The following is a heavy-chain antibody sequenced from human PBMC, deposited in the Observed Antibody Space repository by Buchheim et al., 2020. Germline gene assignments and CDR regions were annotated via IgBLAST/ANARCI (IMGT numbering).Heavy chain of an antibody. V-gene: IGHV7-4-1*02. D-gene: IGHD3-22*01. CDR1: GYTFTSYA. Sequence: QVQLVQSGSELKKPGASVKVSCKASGYTFTSYAMNWVRQAPGQGLEWMGWINTNTGNPTYAQGYTGRFVFSLDTSVSTAYLQISSLKAEDTAVYYCARARGREADDSSGYYYVGYYYYYMDVWGKGTT. CDR2: INTNTGNP. J-gene: IGHJ6*03. CDR3: ARARGREADDSSGYYYVGYYYYYMDV.